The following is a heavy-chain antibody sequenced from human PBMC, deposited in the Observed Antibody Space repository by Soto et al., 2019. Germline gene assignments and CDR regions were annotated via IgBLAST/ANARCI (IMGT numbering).Heavy chain of an antibody. CDR2: IWYDGSTK. CDR3: VRWGNWKVPDH. Sequence: QVQLVESGAGVVQPGTSLRLSCAASGFTFSSHGMHWVRQAPGKGPEWVAVIWYDGSTKYYADSVRGRFSISRDNAKNMLYLQMSSLRVEDTAVYHCVRWGNWKVPDHWGQGTLVTVSS. D-gene: IGHD1-1*01. J-gene: IGHJ4*02. CDR1: GFTFSSHG. V-gene: IGHV3-33*01.